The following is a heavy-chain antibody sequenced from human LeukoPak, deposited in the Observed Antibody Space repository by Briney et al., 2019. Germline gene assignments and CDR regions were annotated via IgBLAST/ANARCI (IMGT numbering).Heavy chain of an antibody. D-gene: IGHD2-2*02. J-gene: IGHJ5*02. CDR3: ARDPYCSSTRCYTGSWFDP. Sequence: GGSLRLSCAASGFTFSSYWMHWVRQAPGKGLVWVSSINSVGSSTTYADSVKGRFTISRDNAKNTVYLQMNSLRAEDTAVYYCARDPYCSSTRCYTGSWFDPWGQGTLVTVSS. V-gene: IGHV3-74*01. CDR1: GFTFSSYW. CDR2: INSVGSST.